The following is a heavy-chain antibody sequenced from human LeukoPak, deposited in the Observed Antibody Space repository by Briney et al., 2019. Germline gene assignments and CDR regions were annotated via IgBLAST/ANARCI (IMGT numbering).Heavy chain of an antibody. CDR1: GFTFNYYA. D-gene: IGHD1-1*01. CDR2: ISGSGNST. CDR3: VKDDSNWYWYFDL. Sequence: GGSLRLSCAVSGFTFNYYAMIWVRQAPGKGLEWVSVISGSGNSTYYADSVRGRLTISRDNSKNTLYLQMNSLRGEDTAVYHCVKDDSNWYWYFDLWGRGTLVTVSS. V-gene: IGHV3-23*01. J-gene: IGHJ2*01.